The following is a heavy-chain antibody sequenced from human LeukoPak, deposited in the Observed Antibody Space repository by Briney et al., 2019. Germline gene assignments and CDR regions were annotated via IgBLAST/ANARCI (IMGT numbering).Heavy chain of an antibody. CDR2: ISSSSSYI. J-gene: IGHJ4*02. Sequence: PGGSLRLSCAASGFTFSSYWMNWVRQAPGKGLEWVSSISSSSSYIYYADSVKGRFTISRDNAKNSLYLQMNSMRAEDTAVYYCARVLGPSYYYGSGTNQNDYWGQGTLVTVSS. CDR1: GFTFSSYW. D-gene: IGHD3-10*01. V-gene: IGHV3-21*01. CDR3: ARVLGPSYYYGSGTNQNDY.